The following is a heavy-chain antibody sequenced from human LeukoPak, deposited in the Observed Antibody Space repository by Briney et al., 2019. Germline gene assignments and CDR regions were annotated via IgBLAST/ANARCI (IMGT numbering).Heavy chain of an antibody. V-gene: IGHV4-59*08. CDR3: ARHGAGYSFDF. CDR2: MFDSGRT. CDR1: GNSIRTYY. Sequence: SETLSLTCTVSGNSIRTYYWSWIRQPPGKGLECIGYMFDSGRTNYNPSLKSRVTISVDMSKNQSSLKLRSVTAADTAVYYCARHGAGYSFDFWGQGTLVTVSS. J-gene: IGHJ4*02. D-gene: IGHD5-12*01.